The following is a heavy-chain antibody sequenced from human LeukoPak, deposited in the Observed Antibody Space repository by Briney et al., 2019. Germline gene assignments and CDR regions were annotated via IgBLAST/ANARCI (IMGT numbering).Heavy chain of an antibody. V-gene: IGHV3-11*01. CDR1: GFTLSDYY. CDR2: IRRSGDIT. D-gene: IGHD6-13*01. Sequence: GGSLRLSCEASGFTLSDYYMTWVRQAPGKGLEWISYIRRSGDITFYADSVKGRFIISRDSSRNSLYLQMNSLSVDDTAVYYCARSWGGTASDYWGLGTLVTVSS. J-gene: IGHJ4*02. CDR3: ARSWGGTASDY.